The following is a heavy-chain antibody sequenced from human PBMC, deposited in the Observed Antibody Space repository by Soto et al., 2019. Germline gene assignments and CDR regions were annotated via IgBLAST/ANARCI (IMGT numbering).Heavy chain of an antibody. J-gene: IGHJ4*02. Sequence: GGSLRLSCAASGFTFSDYAMSWVRQAPGKGLQWVSLISGSGGVTYYADSVKGRFTISRDNSKNTIYLQMNSLRAEDMAIYYCAKRGGLGAFGQLLGALDYWGPGALVTVSS. CDR1: GFTFSDYA. CDR2: ISGSGGVT. V-gene: IGHV3-23*01. CDR3: AKRGGLGAFGQLLGALDY. D-gene: IGHD3-10*01.